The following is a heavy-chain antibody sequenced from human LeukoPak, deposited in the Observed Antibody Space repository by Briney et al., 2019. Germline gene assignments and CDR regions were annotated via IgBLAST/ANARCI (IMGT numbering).Heavy chain of an antibody. V-gene: IGHV4-59*08. Sequence: PSETLSLTCSVSGASSSSYYWSWIRQPPGKGLEWIGYIYYSGSTNYNPSLKSRVTISVDTSKNQFSLKLSSVTAADTAVYYCARLRPFGGYAPVDYWGQGALVTVSS. CDR2: IYYSGST. J-gene: IGHJ4*02. CDR1: GASSSSYY. CDR3: ARLRPFGGYAPVDY. D-gene: IGHD3-16*01.